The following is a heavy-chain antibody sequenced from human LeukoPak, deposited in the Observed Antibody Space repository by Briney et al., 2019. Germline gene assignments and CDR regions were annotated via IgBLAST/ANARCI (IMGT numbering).Heavy chain of an antibody. D-gene: IGHD5-12*01. CDR2: ISNTGSYI. J-gene: IGHJ4*02. V-gene: IGHV3-21*01. CDR1: EISFSSDC. CDR3: ARGLVSGYGPFDY. Sequence: GGALRLPCAASEISFSSDCMNWVRQAPGKELDGVSSISNTGSYIYYADPAKGRFPISRDNAKNSLYLQMNRLRAEDTAVYYCARGLVSGYGPFDYWGRGNVVTVSA.